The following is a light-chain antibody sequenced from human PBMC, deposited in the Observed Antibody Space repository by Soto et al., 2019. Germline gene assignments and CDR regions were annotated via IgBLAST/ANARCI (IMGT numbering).Light chain of an antibody. CDR1: QSVSSSY. CDR3: HQYGSSMGT. J-gene: IGKJ1*01. Sequence: EIVLTQSPGTLSLSPGERAILSCRASQSVSSSYLAWYQQKPGQAPRLLIYGASSRATVIPDRFSGSGSGTDFTLTISRLEPEDFAVYYCHQYGSSMGTFGQGTNGEIK. V-gene: IGKV3-20*01. CDR2: GAS.